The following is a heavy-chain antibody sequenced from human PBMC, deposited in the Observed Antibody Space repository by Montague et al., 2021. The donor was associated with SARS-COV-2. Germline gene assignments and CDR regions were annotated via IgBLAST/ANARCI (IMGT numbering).Heavy chain of an antibody. Sequence: SETLSLTCSVSGTSITSYYWNWIRQPPGKGLEWIGYISDSGSTNYSPSLKSRVTMSVDTSKNQMSLKLTSVTAADTAVDYCARGCLSYFGAGSHCYGMDVWGQGTTVTVSS. V-gene: IGHV4-59*01. J-gene: IGHJ6*02. D-gene: IGHD3-10*01. CDR3: ARGCLSYFGAGSHCYGMDV. CDR2: ISDSGST. CDR1: GTSITSYY.